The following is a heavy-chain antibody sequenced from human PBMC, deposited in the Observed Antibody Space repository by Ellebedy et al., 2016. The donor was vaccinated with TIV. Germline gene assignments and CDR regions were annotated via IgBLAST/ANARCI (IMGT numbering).Heavy chain of an antibody. V-gene: IGHV3-7*01. Sequence: PGGSLRLSCAASGFSFSDYWMSWVRQAPGKGLEWVANIRQDGNEKYYVDSVKGRFTISRDNAQNSLYLQMNSLRGDDTGIYFCARDARVAGSLDHWGQGTLVTASS. D-gene: IGHD6-19*01. J-gene: IGHJ5*02. CDR1: GFSFSDYW. CDR3: ARDARVAGSLDH. CDR2: IRQDGNEK.